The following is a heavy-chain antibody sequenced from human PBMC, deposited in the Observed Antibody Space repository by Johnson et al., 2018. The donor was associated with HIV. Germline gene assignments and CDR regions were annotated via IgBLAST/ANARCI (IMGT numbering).Heavy chain of an antibody. D-gene: IGHD5-24*01. CDR2: IYSGGST. CDR3: ASATVMATLSLGPWYPVDI. Sequence: VQLVESGGGLVQPGGSLRLSCAASGFTVSSNYMSWVRQAPGKGLDWVSVIYSGGSTYYADSVKGRFTISRDNSKNTLYLQMNSLGAEDTAVYYCASATVMATLSLGPWYPVDIWGQGTMVTVSS. J-gene: IGHJ3*02. CDR1: GFTVSSNY. V-gene: IGHV3-66*01.